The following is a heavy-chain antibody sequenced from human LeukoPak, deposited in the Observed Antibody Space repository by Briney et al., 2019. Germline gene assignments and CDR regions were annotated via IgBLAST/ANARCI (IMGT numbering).Heavy chain of an antibody. J-gene: IGHJ4*02. CDR3: AKGPLGWNYFDY. CDR1: GFTFSSYA. D-gene: IGHD6-19*01. Sequence: GGSLSLSCAASGFTFSSYAMSWVRQAPGKGLEWVSAISGSGGSTYYADSVKGRFTISRDNSKNTLYLQMNSLRAEDTAVYYCAKGPLGWNYFDYWGQGTLVTVSS. V-gene: IGHV3-23*01. CDR2: ISGSGGST.